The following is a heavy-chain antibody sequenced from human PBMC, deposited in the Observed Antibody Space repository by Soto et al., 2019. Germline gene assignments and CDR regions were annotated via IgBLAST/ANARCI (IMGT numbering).Heavy chain of an antibody. J-gene: IGHJ6*02. CDR3: ARAWEVVSDLGYYYYYGMDV. D-gene: IGHD1-26*01. V-gene: IGHV3-21*01. CDR1: GFIFSSYT. Sequence: EVQLVESGGGLVKPGGSLRLSCAASGFIFSSYTMNWVRQAPGKGLEWVSSISSGSSYIYYTDSVKGRFTISRDNAKNSLYLQMNSLRAEDTAVYYCARAWEVVSDLGYYYYYGMDVWGQGTTVTVSS. CDR2: ISSGSSYI.